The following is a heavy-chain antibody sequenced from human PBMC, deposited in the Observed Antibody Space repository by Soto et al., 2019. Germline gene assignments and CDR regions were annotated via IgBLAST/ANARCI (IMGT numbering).Heavy chain of an antibody. J-gene: IGHJ6*02. Sequence: QVQLQESGPGQVKPSQTLSLTCTVSGGSVNSVGYHWSWIRQHPGKGLEWIGDIYYSGSTYYNPSLKSRVTISIDTSTNHFSLHLSALTAADTAVYYCARAPIPNWNYYGMDVWGQGTTVTVSS. V-gene: IGHV4-31*03. CDR2: IYYSGST. CDR3: ARAPIPNWNYYGMDV. CDR1: GGSVNSVGYH. D-gene: IGHD1-1*01.